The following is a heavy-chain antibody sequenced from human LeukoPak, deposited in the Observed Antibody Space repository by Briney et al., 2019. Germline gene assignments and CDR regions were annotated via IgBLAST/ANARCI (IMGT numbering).Heavy chain of an antibody. D-gene: IGHD5-18*01. CDR3: ARGPRDTGAFDI. J-gene: IGHJ3*02. Sequence: ASVKVSCKASGYTFISNHIHWVRQAPGQGLEWMGWINPNRGGIKYAQKFQGRVTMTRDTSISTAYMELSRLRSDDTAVYYCARGPRDTGAFDIWGQGTMVTVSS. V-gene: IGHV1-2*02. CDR2: INPNRGGI. CDR1: GYTFISNH.